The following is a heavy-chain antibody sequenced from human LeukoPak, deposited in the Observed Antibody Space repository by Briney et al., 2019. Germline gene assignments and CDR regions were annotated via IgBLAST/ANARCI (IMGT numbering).Heavy chain of an antibody. J-gene: IGHJ3*02. V-gene: IGHV3-11*04. CDR3: ARVQYWSGDAHGDAFDI. CDR1: GFTFSDYY. CDR2: ISSSGRTI. Sequence: AGGSLRLSCAASGFTFSDYYMSWIRQAPGKGLEWVSYISSSGRTIYYADSVKGRFTISRDNAKNSLYLQMNSLRAEDTAVYYCARVQYWSGDAHGDAFDIWGQGTMVTVSS. D-gene: IGHD3-3*01.